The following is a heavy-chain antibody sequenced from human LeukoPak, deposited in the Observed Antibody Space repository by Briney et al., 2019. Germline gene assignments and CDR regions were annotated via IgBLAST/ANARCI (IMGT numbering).Heavy chain of an antibody. D-gene: IGHD6-13*01. J-gene: IGHJ4*02. CDR3: ARDTIAAAGAY. CDR2: IYSGGST. V-gene: IGHV3-53*01. Sequence: GGSLRLSCAASGFTASSNYMSWVRQAPGKGLEWVSVIYSGGSTYYADSVKGRFTISRDNSKNALYLQMNSLRAEDTAVYYCARDTIAAAGAYWGQGTLVTVSS. CDR1: GFTASSNY.